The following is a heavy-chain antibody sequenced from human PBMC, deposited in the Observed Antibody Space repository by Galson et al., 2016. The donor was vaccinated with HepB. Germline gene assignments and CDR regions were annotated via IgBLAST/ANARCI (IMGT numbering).Heavy chain of an antibody. CDR1: GFTFDKYG. CDR3: AIDPSQWHDLLFGN. V-gene: IGHV3-23*01. D-gene: IGHD6-19*01. J-gene: IGHJ4*02. Sequence: SLRLSCAASGFTFDKYGMTWFRQAPGKGLEWVSTICGRCGDMDYADSVKGRFTISRDDSKNTLYLHMNSLRVEDTAIYYCAIDPSQWHDLLFGNWAQGNLVTVSA. CDR2: ICGRCGDM.